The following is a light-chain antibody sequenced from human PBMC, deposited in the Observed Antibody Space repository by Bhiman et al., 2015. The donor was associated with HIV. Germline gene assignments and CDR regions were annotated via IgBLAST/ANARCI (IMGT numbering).Light chain of an antibody. Sequence: TVVTQEPSFSVSPGGTVTLTCGLSSGSVSPSSYPSWYQQTPGQAPRTLIYNTNTRSSGVPDRFSASKAGTSASLAISGLQSEDEADYYCSAWDDSLNGVVFGGGTKVTVL. CDR2: NTN. CDR3: SAWDDSLNGVV. J-gene: IGLJ2*01. V-gene: IGLV8-61*01. CDR1: SGSVSPSSY.